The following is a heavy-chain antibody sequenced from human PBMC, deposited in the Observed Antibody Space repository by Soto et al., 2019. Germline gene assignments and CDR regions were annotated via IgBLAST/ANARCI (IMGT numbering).Heavy chain of an antibody. V-gene: IGHV3-48*02. CDR1: GFTFSSYS. Sequence: EVQLVESGGGLVQPGGSLRLSCAASGFTFSSYSMNWVRQAPGKGLECVSYISSSSSAIYSADSVKGRFTISRDNAKNSLYLQMNSLRDEDTAVYYCARAIMPRLGFYQCGMDVWGQGTTVTVSS. J-gene: IGHJ6*02. D-gene: IGHD3-3*02. CDR2: ISSSSSAI. CDR3: ARAIMPRLGFYQCGMDV.